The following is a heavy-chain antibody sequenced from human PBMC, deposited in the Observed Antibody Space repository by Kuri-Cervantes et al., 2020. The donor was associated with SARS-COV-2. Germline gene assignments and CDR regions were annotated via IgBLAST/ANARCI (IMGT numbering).Heavy chain of an antibody. CDR1: GFTFSSYS. CDR2: ISSSSSYI. V-gene: IGHV3-21*01. CDR3: ARDPNDWAFDI. Sequence: GGSLRLSCAASGFTFSSYSMNWVRQAPGKGLEWVSSISSSSSYIYYADSVKGRFTISRDNAKNTLYLQMNSLRAEDTAVYYCARDPNDWAFDIWGQGTMVTVSS. D-gene: IGHD1-1*01. J-gene: IGHJ3*02.